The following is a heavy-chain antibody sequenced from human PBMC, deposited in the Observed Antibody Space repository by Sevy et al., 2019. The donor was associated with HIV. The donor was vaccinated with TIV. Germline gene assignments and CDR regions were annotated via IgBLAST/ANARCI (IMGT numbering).Heavy chain of an antibody. CDR1: GFNFSTYA. V-gene: IGHV3-30*09. CDR3: ARDERGDAALPDY. J-gene: IGHJ4*02. D-gene: IGHD3-16*01. CDR2: ISSDVIRK. Sequence: GGSLRLSCSVSGFNFSTYAMHWVRQAPGKGLEWVAVISSDVIRKYYGDSVRGRFAISRDNSNNTLSLQMNSLRIEDTAVYYCARDERGDAALPDYWGQGTLVTVSS.